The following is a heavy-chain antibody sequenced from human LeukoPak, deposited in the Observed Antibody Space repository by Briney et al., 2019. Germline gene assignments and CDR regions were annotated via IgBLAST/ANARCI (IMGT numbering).Heavy chain of an antibody. V-gene: IGHV1-69*05. J-gene: IGHJ4*02. D-gene: IGHD3-22*01. CDR3: ARIRGEDYYDSSGYYYFDY. Sequence: SVKVSCKASGGTFISYAISWVRQAPGQGVEWMGGIIPIFGTANYAQKFQGRVRITTDESTSTAYMELSSLSSEDTAVYCCARIRGEDYYDSSGYYYFDYWGQGTLVTVSS. CDR1: GGTFISYA. CDR2: IIPIFGTA.